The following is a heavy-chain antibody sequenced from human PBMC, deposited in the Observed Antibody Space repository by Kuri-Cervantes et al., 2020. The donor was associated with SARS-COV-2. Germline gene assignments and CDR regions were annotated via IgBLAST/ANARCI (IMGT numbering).Heavy chain of an antibody. CDR1: GYSISSGYY. CDR3: ARDIVVVPAAMNNWFDP. CDR2: IYHSGST. D-gene: IGHD2-2*01. V-gene: IGHV4-38-2*01. J-gene: IGHJ5*02. Sequence: SDTLSLTCAVSGYSISSGYYWGRIRQPPGTGLEWIGSIYHSGSTYYNPCLKSRVTVSVHTSKNQFSLKLSSVTAADTAVYYCARDIVVVPAAMNNWFDPWGQGTLVTVSS.